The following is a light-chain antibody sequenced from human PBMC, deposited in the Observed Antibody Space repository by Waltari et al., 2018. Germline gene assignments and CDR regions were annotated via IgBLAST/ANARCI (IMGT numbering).Light chain of an antibody. CDR3: LVWHSTIDHQGV. Sequence: SYVVTQSPSVSVAPGETARITCGGDNLGSKSVLWYQQRPGQAPVLVISYDSDRPSGCPERFSGSNCGNTATLTISWVEAEDEADYYCLVWHSTIDHQGVFGGGTKRTVL. CDR2: YDS. J-gene: IGLJ2*01. CDR1: NLGSKS. V-gene: IGLV3-21*04.